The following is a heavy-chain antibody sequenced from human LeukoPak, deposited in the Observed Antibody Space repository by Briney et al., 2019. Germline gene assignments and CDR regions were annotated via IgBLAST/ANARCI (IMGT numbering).Heavy chain of an antibody. J-gene: IGHJ4*02. CDR1: GFTFSSTW. CDR3: ARDPDYYDSSGAFDY. V-gene: IGHV3-7*01. D-gene: IGHD3-22*01. CDR2: IKQDGSEK. Sequence: GGSLRLSCAASGFTFSSTWMSWVRQAPGKGLEWVANIKQDGSEKFYVDSVKGRFTISRDNAKNSLYLQMNSLRAEDTAVYYCARDPDYYDSSGAFDYWGQGTLVTVSS.